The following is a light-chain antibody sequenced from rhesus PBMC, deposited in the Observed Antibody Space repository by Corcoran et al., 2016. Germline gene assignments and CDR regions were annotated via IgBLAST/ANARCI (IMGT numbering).Light chain of an antibody. J-gene: IGKJ1*01. CDR2: AAS. CDR1: QGISDY. CDR3: LQGYSTPRT. V-gene: IGKV1-36*02. Sequence: DIQMTQSPSSLSESVGDRVTITYRASQGISDYLNWYQQKPGKAPKRLIYAASSVESGVPSRFSGSGSGTDFTLTISSLWPEDFAAYFCLQGYSTPRTFGQGTKLEIK.